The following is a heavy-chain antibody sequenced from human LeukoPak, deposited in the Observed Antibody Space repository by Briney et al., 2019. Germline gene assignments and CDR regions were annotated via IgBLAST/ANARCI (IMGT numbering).Heavy chain of an antibody. CDR3: ARDPTGTTPFAFDI. D-gene: IGHD1-7*01. Sequence: ASVKVSCKASGYTFTSYGISWVRQAPGQGLEWKGWISAYNGNTNYAQKLQGRVTMTTDTSTSTAYMELRSLRSDDTAVYYCARDPTGTTPFAFDIWGQGTMVTVSS. CDR2: ISAYNGNT. J-gene: IGHJ3*02. CDR1: GYTFTSYG. V-gene: IGHV1-18*01.